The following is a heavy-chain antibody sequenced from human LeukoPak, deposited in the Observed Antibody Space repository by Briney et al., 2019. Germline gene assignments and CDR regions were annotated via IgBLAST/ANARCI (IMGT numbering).Heavy chain of an antibody. J-gene: IGHJ5*02. CDR2: IKQDGSDI. CDR3: ARDAT. Sequence: GGSLRLSCAASGFIFRSHWMSWVRQAPGKGLEWVASIKQDGSDIYYVDSVEGRSTISRDNAKSSLFLEMNSLRAEDTAVYYCARDATWGQGTLVTVSS. V-gene: IGHV3-7*01. CDR1: GFIFRSHW.